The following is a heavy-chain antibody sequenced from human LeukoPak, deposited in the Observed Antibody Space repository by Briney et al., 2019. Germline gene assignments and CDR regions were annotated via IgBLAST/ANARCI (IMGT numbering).Heavy chain of an antibody. Sequence: PSETLSLTCAVYGGSFSGYYWGWIRQPPGKGLEWIGEINHSGSTNYNPSLKSRVTISVDTSKNQFSLKLSSVTAADTAVYYCARVIWELLRAFDIWGQGTMVTVSS. CDR1: GGSFSGYY. D-gene: IGHD1-26*01. J-gene: IGHJ3*02. CDR2: INHSGST. V-gene: IGHV4-34*01. CDR3: ARVIWELLRAFDI.